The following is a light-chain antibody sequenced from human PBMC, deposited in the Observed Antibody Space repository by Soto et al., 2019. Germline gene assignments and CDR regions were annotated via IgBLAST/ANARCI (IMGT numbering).Light chain of an antibody. CDR1: QSVSSN. J-gene: IGKJ1*01. CDR2: DAS. V-gene: IGKV3-15*01. Sequence: EIMMKQSPATLSVSPGERATLSCRASQSVSSNLAWYQQKPGQAPRLLIYDASTRATGIPARFSGSGSGTEFTLTISSLQSEDFVVYYCQQYNNWRTFGQGTKVDIK. CDR3: QQYNNWRT.